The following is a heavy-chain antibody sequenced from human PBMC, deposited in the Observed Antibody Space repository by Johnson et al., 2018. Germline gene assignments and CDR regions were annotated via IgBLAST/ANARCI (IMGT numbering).Heavy chain of an antibody. D-gene: IGHD6-13*01. Sequence: VQLVETGRGVVQPGRSLRLSCAASGFTFSNYAMHWVRQAPGKGLEWEAVISYDGNNKYYADSVKGRFTISRDNSKNTLYLQMNSLRAEDTAVYYCAKQELGAFDIWGQGTMVTVSS. CDR2: ISYDGNNK. V-gene: IGHV3-30-3*02. CDR3: AKQELGAFDI. J-gene: IGHJ3*02. CDR1: GFTFSNYA.